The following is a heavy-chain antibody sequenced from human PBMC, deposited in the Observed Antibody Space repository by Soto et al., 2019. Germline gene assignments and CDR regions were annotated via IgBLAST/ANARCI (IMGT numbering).Heavy chain of an antibody. Sequence: QVQLVQSGAEVKKPGSSVQVSCKASGGTFSSYAISGGRQDPGQGLEWMGGIIPISGTANYAQKFQGRVTITADESTSTAYMELSSLRSEDTAVYYCARSQGSSTSLELYYYYYYGMDVWCQGSTVTVSS. CDR1: GGTFSSYA. V-gene: IGHV1-69*01. D-gene: IGHD2-2*01. CDR2: IIPISGTA. J-gene: IGHJ6*02. CDR3: ARSQGSSTSLELYYYYYYGMDV.